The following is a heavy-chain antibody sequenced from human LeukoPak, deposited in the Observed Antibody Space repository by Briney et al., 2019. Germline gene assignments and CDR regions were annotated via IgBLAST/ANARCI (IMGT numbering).Heavy chain of an antibody. V-gene: IGHV1-2*02. Sequence: ASVKVSCKASGYTFTGYYMHWVRQAPGQGLEWMGWINPNSGGTNYAQRLQGRVTMTTDTSTSTAYMELRSLRSDDTAVYYCARKSEVRGSDYWGQGTLVTVSS. CDR2: INPNSGGT. D-gene: IGHD3-10*01. J-gene: IGHJ4*02. CDR1: GYTFTGYY. CDR3: ARKSEVRGSDY.